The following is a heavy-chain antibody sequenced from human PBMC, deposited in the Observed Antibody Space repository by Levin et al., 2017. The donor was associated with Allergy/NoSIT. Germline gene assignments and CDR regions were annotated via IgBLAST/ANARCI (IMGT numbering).Heavy chain of an antibody. CDR1: GASISSSHW. J-gene: IGHJ4*02. CDR2: IYHSGIT. V-gene: IGHV4-4*02. Sequence: SETLSLTCAVSGASISSSHWWSWVRQPPGKGLEWIGEIYHSGITNFNPSLKSRVTISVDKSKSQFSLNLTSVTVADTAVYYCATSLAPGGYWGQGTLVTVSS. CDR3: ATSLAPGGY. D-gene: IGHD6-13*01.